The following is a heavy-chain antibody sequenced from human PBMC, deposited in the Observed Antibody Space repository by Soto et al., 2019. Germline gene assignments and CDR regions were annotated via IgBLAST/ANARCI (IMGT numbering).Heavy chain of an antibody. V-gene: IGHV3-23*01. CDR3: AQQFVNGEVDY. D-gene: IGHD3-10*01. CDR1: GFTFSSYA. CDR2: FSGSGVST. J-gene: IGHJ4*02. Sequence: EVQLLESGGGLVQPGGSLRLSCAASGFTFSSYAMSWFRQAPWKGLEWVSIFSGSGVSTYYAESVQGRFSISRDNSRNTLYMQMNSQTAEETAVYYCAQQFVNGEVDYWCQGTLVTVSS.